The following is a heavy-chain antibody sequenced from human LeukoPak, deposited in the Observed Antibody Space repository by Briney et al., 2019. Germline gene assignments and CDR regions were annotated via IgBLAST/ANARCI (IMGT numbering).Heavy chain of an antibody. CDR1: GGSISSYC. J-gene: IGHJ4*02. Sequence: PSETLSLACSVSGGSISSYCWNWIRQPAGKGLEWIGRIYTSGSTNYNPSLKSRVTMSVDTSKNQFSLKLSSVTAADTAVYYCARGGSGWFDYWGQGTLVTVSS. CDR3: ARGGSGWFDY. D-gene: IGHD6-19*01. V-gene: IGHV4-4*07. CDR2: IYTSGST.